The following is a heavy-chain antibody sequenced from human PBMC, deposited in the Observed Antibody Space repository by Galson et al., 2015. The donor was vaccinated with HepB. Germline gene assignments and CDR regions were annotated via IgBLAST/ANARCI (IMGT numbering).Heavy chain of an antibody. Sequence: SLRLSCAASGFTVSGNYMSWVRQAPGKGLEWVSVIYSDGSTYYADSVKGRFTISRDNSKNTLYLQMNSLRGEDTAVYFCSRGPGHDVNDYFYTGPFDSWGQGTLVTVSS. CDR2: IYSDGST. CDR3: SRGPGHDVNDYFYTGPFDS. J-gene: IGHJ4*02. V-gene: IGHV3-53*01. CDR1: GFTVSGNY. D-gene: IGHD3-22*01.